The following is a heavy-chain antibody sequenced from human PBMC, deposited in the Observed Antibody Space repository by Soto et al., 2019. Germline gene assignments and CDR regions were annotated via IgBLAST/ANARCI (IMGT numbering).Heavy chain of an antibody. D-gene: IGHD2-8*01. CDR3: ATDVPYTSVFFDYYGMDV. CDR2: ISTDNGNT. Sequence: QVHLVQSGAEVRKPGASVKVSCKASGYSFTSYGISWVRQAPGQGLEWMGWISTDNGNTNYAHNLQGRVSMTKGPATSTAYMELWSLGSDDTSVYYWATDVPYTSVFFDYYGMDVWGQGTTVTVSS. V-gene: IGHV1-18*01. J-gene: IGHJ6*02. CDR1: GYSFTSYG.